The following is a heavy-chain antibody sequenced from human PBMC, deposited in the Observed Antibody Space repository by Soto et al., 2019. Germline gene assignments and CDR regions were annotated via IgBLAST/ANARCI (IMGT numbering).Heavy chain of an antibody. D-gene: IGHD3-9*01. J-gene: IGHJ4*02. CDR1: GFTFSSYA. CDR2: ISYDGSNK. CDR3: ARGRYFDWLSPVYFDY. V-gene: IGHV3-30-3*01. Sequence: QVQLVESGGGVVQPGRSLRLSCAASGFTFSSYAMHRVRQAPGKGLEWVAVISYDGSNKYYADSVKGRFTISRDNSKNTLYLQMISLRAEDTAVYYCARGRYFDWLSPVYFDYWGQGTLVTVSS.